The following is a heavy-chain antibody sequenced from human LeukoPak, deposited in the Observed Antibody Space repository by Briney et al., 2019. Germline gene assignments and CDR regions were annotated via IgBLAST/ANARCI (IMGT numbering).Heavy chain of an antibody. V-gene: IGHV3-73*01. CDR3: TTIDEVNRKLDY. J-gene: IGHJ4*02. CDR2: IRSKANNYAT. D-gene: IGHD1-14*01. CDR1: GFTFSGSA. Sequence: GGSLRLSCAASGFTFSGSAIHWVRQASGKGLEWVGRIRSKANNYATAYAESVKGRFTISRDDSKDTAYLQMNSLKAEDTAVYYCTTIDEVNRKLDYWGQGTLVTVSS.